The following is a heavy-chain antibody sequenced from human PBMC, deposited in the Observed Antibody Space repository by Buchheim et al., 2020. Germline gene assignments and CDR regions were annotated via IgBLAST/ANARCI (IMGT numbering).Heavy chain of an antibody. CDR1: GFTFCNYW. J-gene: IGHJ4*02. Sequence: EVQLVESGGGLVQPGGSLRLSCTASGFTFCNYWMQWVRQAPGKGLVWVSRIDADGSTTSYADSVQGRFTISRDNAKNTLYLQLKSLRAEDTAVYYCARGYSGTYRIDYWGQGTL. D-gene: IGHD1-26*01. V-gene: IGHV3-74*01. CDR3: ARGYSGTYRIDY. CDR2: IDADGSTT.